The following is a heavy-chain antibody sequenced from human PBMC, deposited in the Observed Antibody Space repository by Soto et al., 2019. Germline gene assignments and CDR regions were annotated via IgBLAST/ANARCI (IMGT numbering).Heavy chain of an antibody. V-gene: IGHV3-53*01. Sequence: GGSLRLSCAASGFTVSSNYMSWVRQAPGKGLEWVSVIYSGGSIYYADSVKGRFTISRDNSKNTLYLQMNSLRVEDTAVYYCARDRGDSSGYGYYYYGMDVWGQGTTVTVSS. J-gene: IGHJ6*02. CDR2: IYSGGSI. D-gene: IGHD3-22*01. CDR3: ARDRGDSSGYGYYYYGMDV. CDR1: GFTVSSNY.